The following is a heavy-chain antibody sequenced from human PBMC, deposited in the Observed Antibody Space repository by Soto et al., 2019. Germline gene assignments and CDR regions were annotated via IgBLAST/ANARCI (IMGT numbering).Heavy chain of an antibody. Sequence: QLQLQESGPGLVKPSETLSLTCTVSGGSISSSSYYWGWIRQPPGKGLEWIGSIYYSGSTYYNPSLKSRVTLPVDTSKNQCSLKLSSVTAADTAVYYCARGITMIVVVIPRKATTNWFDPWGQGTLVTVSS. J-gene: IGHJ5*02. CDR1: GGSISSSSYY. D-gene: IGHD3-22*01. CDR3: ARGITMIVVVIPRKATTNWFDP. CDR2: IYYSGST. V-gene: IGHV4-39*01.